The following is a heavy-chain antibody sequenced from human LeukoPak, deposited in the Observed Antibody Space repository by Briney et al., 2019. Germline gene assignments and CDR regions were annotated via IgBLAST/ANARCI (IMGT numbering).Heavy chain of an antibody. CDR1: GYTFTGYY. Sequence: ASVKVSCKASGYTFTGYYMHWVRQAPGQGLEWMGWINPNSGGTNYAQKLQGRVTMTRDTSISTAYMELSRLRSDDTAVYYCATSLRYFDWLPPPWDYWGQGTLVTVSS. CDR2: INPNSGGT. V-gene: IGHV1-2*02. CDR3: ATSLRYFDWLPPPWDY. D-gene: IGHD3-9*01. J-gene: IGHJ4*02.